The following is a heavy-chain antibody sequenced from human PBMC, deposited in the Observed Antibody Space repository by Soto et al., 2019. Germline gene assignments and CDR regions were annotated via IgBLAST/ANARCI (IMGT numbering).Heavy chain of an antibody. Sequence: GSLRLSCAASGFTFSNAWMSWVRQAPGKGLEWVGRIKSKTDGGTTDYAAPVKGRFTISRDDSKNTLYLQMNSLKTEDTAVYYCTTDQAYCGGDCYSDYWGQGTLVTVSS. CDR1: GFTFSNAW. CDR2: IKSKTDGGTT. V-gene: IGHV3-15*01. CDR3: TTDQAYCGGDCYSDY. J-gene: IGHJ4*02. D-gene: IGHD2-21*02.